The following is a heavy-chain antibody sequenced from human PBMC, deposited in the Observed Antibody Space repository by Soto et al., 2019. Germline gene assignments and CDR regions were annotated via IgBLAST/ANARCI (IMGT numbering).Heavy chain of an antibody. D-gene: IGHD6-6*01. CDR3: ARDPSIAARMSWFDP. V-gene: IGHV4-39*02. CDR2: IYYSGST. Sequence: SETLSLTCTVSGGSISSSSYYWGWIRQPPGKGLEWIGSIYYSGSTYYNPSLKSRVTISVDTSKNQFSLQLSSVTAADKAVYYCARDPSIAARMSWFDPWGQGTLVT. CDR1: GGSISSSSYY. J-gene: IGHJ5*02.